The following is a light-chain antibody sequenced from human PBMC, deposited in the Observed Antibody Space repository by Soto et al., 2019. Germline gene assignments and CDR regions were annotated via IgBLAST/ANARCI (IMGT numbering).Light chain of an antibody. CDR2: GAS. CDR1: QSVSSNY. Sequence: ETVLTQSPGTLSLSPGERATLSCRASQSVSSNYLAWYQQKPGQAPRLLIYGASSRATGVPYRFSGSGSGTDFTLTISRLEPEDFAVYYCQQYGGSSFTFGPGTKVDI. J-gene: IGKJ3*01. V-gene: IGKV3-20*01. CDR3: QQYGGSSFT.